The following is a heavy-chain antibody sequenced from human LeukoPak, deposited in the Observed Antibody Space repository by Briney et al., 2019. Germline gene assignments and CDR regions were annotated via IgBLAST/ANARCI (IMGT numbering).Heavy chain of an antibody. J-gene: IGHJ4*02. CDR2: IKQDGSEK. V-gene: IGHV3-7*03. CDR1: GSTFSSYW. Sequence: GGSPRLSCAASGSTFSSYWIGWVRQAPGKGLEWGANIKQDGSEKYYVDSVKGRFTISRDNAKNSLYLQMNSLRAEDTAVYYCARVLTTVFDYWGQGTLVIVSS. CDR3: ARVLTTVFDY. D-gene: IGHD4-17*01.